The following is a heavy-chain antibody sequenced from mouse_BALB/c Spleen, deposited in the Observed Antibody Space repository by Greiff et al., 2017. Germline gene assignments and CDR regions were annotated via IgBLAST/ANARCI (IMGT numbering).Heavy chain of an antibody. D-gene: IGHD2-12*01. CDR1: GFTFTDYY. CDR2: IRNKANGYTT. CDR3: AREDDGDFDY. Sequence: EVQLQESGGGLVQPGGSLRLSCATSGFTFTDYYMSWVCQPPGKALEWLGFIRNKANGYTTEYSASVKGRFTISRANSQSILYLQMNTLRAEDSATYYCAREDDGDFDYWGQGTTLTVSS. V-gene: IGHV7-3*02. J-gene: IGHJ2*01.